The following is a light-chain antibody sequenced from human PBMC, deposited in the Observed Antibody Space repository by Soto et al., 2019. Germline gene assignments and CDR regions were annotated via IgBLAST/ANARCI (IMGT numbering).Light chain of an antibody. CDR2: KAS. CDR1: QSISSW. Sequence: DIQMTQSPSTLSASVGDRVTITCRASQSISSWLAWYQQKPGKAPKLLIYKASSLESGVPSRFSGSGSGTEFTLTISSLQPDDFATYYCQQYNSYSWTFGPGTKVEFK. CDR3: QQYNSYSWT. J-gene: IGKJ1*01. V-gene: IGKV1-5*03.